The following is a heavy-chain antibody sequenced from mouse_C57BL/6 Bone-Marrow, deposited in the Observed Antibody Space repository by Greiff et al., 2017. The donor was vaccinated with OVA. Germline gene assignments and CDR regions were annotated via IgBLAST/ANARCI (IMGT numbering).Heavy chain of an antibody. CDR2: IDPSDSYT. CDR3: ARVKTGTDWFAY. D-gene: IGHD4-1*01. CDR1: GYTFTSYW. J-gene: IGHJ3*01. V-gene: IGHV1-69*01. Sequence: QVQLQQPGAELVMPGASVKLSCKASGYTFTSYWMHWVKQRPGQGLEWIGEIDPSDSYTNYNQKFKGKSTLTVDKSSSTAYMQLSSLTSEDSAVYYSARVKTGTDWFAYWGQGTLVTVSA.